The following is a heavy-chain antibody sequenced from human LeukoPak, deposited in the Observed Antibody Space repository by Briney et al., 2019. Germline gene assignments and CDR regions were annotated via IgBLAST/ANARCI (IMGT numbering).Heavy chain of an antibody. CDR2: SDPEDGET. J-gene: IGHJ5*02. CDR3: ATRVGDCSGGSCFPYNWFDP. CDR1: GYTLTELS. V-gene: IGHV1-24*01. Sequence: ASVKVSCKVSGYTLTELSIHWVRQAPAKGLEWMGGSDPEDGETLYAQKFQDRVTVTEDTSTDTAYMELSRLRSEDTAIYYCATRVGDCSGGSCFPYNWFDPGGQGTLVTVSS. D-gene: IGHD2-15*01.